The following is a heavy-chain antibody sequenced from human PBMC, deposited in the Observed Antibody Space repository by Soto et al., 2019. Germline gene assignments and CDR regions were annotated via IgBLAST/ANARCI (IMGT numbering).Heavy chain of an antibody. Sequence: GGSLRLSCAASGFTFDDYAMHWVRQAPGKGLEWVSRISWNSGSIGYADSVKGRFTISRDNAKNSLYLQMNSLRAEDTALYYCAKDRSSSWSFNWFDPWGQGTLVTVSS. CDR3: AKDRSSSWSFNWFDP. J-gene: IGHJ5*02. CDR1: GFTFDDYA. V-gene: IGHV3-9*01. D-gene: IGHD6-13*01. CDR2: ISWNSGSI.